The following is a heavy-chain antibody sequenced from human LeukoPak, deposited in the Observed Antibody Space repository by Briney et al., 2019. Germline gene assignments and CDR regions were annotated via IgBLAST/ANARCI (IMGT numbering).Heavy chain of an antibody. CDR2: INHSGST. Sequence: SETLSLTCAVYGGSFSGYYWSWIRQPPGKGLEWIGEINHSGSTNYNPSLKSRVTVSVDTSKNQFSLKLSSVTAADTVVYYCARGPRSYLDYWGQGTLVTVSS. CDR3: ARGPRSYLDY. J-gene: IGHJ4*02. V-gene: IGHV4-34*01. CDR1: GGSFSGYY.